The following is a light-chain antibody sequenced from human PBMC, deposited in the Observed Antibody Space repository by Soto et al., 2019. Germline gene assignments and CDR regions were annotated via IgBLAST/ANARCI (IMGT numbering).Light chain of an antibody. J-gene: IGKJ1*01. V-gene: IGKV3-20*02. CDR2: ATS. CDR3: QQSYTTPLT. CDR1: REISGSY. Sequence: LHLSKGEAANLSCRARREISGSYLDWYQQKPGQAPRLLIYATSSWASGVPSRFSGSASGTDFTLTISSLQPEDFATYYCQQSYTTPLTFGQGTKVDIK.